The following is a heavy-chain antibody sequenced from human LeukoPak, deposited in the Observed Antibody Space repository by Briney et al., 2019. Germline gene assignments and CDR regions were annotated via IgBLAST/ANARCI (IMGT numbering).Heavy chain of an antibody. D-gene: IGHD3-3*01. Sequence: PGGSLRLSCADSGFTFSGYSMNWVRQAPGKGLEWVSSISSSSSYIYYADSVKGRFTISRDNAKNSLYLQMNSLRAEDTAVYYCARDHHDFWGPGEYFQHWGQGTLVTVSS. CDR2: ISSSSSYI. J-gene: IGHJ1*01. CDR3: ARDHHDFWGPGEYFQH. V-gene: IGHV3-21*01. CDR1: GFTFSGYS.